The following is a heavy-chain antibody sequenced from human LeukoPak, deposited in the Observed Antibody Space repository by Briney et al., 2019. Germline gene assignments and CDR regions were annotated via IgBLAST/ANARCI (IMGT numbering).Heavy chain of an antibody. CDR3: ARSRGLELLRFDY. CDR2: INPNSGGT. J-gene: IGHJ4*02. Sequence: GASVKVSCKASGYTFTSYYMHWVRQAPGQGLEWMGWINPNSGGTNYAQKFQGRVTMTRDTSISTAYMELSRLRSDDTAVYYCARSRGLELLRFDYWGQGTLVTVSS. D-gene: IGHD1-7*01. V-gene: IGHV1-2*02. CDR1: GYTFTSYY.